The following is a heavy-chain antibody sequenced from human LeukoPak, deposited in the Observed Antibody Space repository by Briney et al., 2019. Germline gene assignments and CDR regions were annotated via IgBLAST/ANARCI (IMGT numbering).Heavy chain of an antibody. D-gene: IGHD3-22*01. CDR2: ISHSGST. V-gene: IGHV4-34*01. CDR3: ARVSYDSSGYSGWFDP. CDR1: GGSFSGYY. J-gene: IGHJ5*02. Sequence: NPSETLSLTCAVYGGSFSGYYWSWIRQPPGKGLEWIGEISHSGSTNYNPSLKSRVTISVDTSKNQFSLKLSSVTAADTAVYYCARVSYDSSGYSGWFDPWGQGTLVTVSS.